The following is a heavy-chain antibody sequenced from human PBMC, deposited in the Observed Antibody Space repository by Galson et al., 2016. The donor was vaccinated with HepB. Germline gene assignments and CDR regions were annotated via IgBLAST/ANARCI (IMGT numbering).Heavy chain of an antibody. V-gene: IGHV3-23*01. CDR3: AKDGAIYGSCTSTSCSSYSDY. J-gene: IGHJ4*02. D-gene: IGHD2-2*01. CDR1: GFTFSNYA. CDR2: ISSYTGTT. Sequence: SLRLSCAASGFTFSNYAMSWVRQAPGKGLEWVSVISSYTGTTDYADSVKGRFTISRDNFKNTLFLQMNSLRAEDTAIYYCAKDGAIYGSCTSTSCSSYSDYWGQGTLVTVSS.